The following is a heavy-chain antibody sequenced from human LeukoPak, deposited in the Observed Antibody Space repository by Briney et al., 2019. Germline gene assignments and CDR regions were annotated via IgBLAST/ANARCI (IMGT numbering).Heavy chain of an antibody. Sequence: SQTLSLTCTVSGGSISSGGYYWSWIRQHPGKGLEWIGYIYYSGSTYYNPSLKSRVTISVDTSKNQFSLKLSSVTAADTAVYYCARASMTTAYYFDYWGQGTLVTVSS. CDR2: IYYSGST. CDR3: ARASMTTAYYFDY. V-gene: IGHV4-31*03. J-gene: IGHJ4*02. CDR1: GGSISSGGYY. D-gene: IGHD4-17*01.